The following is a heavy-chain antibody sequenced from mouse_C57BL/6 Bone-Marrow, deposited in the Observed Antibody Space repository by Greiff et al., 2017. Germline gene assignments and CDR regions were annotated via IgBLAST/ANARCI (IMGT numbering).Heavy chain of an antibody. CDR3: ARAGILWLRRAWFAY. D-gene: IGHD2-2*01. CDR1: GYTFTSYW. J-gene: IGHJ3*01. CDR2: INPSNGGT. Sequence: VQLQQPGTELVKPGASVKLSCKASGYTFTSYWMHWVKQRPGQGLEWIGNINPSNGGTNYNEKFKSKATLTVDKSSSTAYMQLSSLTSEDSAVYYCARAGILWLRRAWFAYWGQGTLVTVSA. V-gene: IGHV1-53*01.